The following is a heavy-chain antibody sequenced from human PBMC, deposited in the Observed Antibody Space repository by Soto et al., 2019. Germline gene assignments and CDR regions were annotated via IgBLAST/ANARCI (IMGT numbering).Heavy chain of an antibody. J-gene: IGHJ6*02. D-gene: IGHD2-2*01. CDR2: ISYDGSNK. CDR1: GFTFSSYA. V-gene: IGHV3-30-3*01. Sequence: PGGSLRLSCAASGFTFSSYAMHWVRQAPGKGLEWVAVISYDGSNKYYADSVKGRFTISRDNSKNTLYLQMNSLRAEDTAVYYCARVKKGGRGCISTSCHYYYGMDVWGQGTTVTVSS. CDR3: ARVKKGGRGCISTSCHYYYGMDV.